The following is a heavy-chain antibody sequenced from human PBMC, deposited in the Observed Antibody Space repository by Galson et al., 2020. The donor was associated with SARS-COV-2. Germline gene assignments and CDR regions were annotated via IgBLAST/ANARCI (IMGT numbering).Heavy chain of an antibody. CDR1: GFTFSSYG. CDR3: AKDGAAADNYYYGMDV. J-gene: IGHJ6*02. V-gene: IGHV3-30*18. CDR2: ISYDGSNK. D-gene: IGHD6-13*01. Sequence: TGGSLRLSCAASGFTFSSYGMHWVRQAPGKGLEWVAVISYDGSNKYYADSVKGRFTISRDNSKNTLYLQMNSLRAEDTAVYYCAKDGAAADNYYYGMDVWGQGTTVTVS.